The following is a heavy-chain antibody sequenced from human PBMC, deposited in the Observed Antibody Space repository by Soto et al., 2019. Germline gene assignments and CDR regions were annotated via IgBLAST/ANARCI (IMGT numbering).Heavy chain of an antibody. J-gene: IGHJ4*02. D-gene: IGHD1-26*01. V-gene: IGHV3-23*01. CDR1: GFTFSSYA. CDR2: ISGSGGST. CDR3: ARGSLFGSYYGDY. Sequence: EVQLLESGGGLVQPGGSLRLSCAASGFTFSSYAMSWVRQAPGKGLEWVSAISGSGGSTYYADSVKGRFTISRDNAKSSLYLQMNSLRAEDTAVYYCARGSLFGSYYGDYWGQGTLVTVSS.